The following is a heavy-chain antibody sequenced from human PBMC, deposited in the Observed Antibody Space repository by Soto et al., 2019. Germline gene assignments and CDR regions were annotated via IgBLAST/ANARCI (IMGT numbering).Heavy chain of an antibody. CDR2: LYYSGTT. CDR1: GGSISSYY. J-gene: IGHJ4*02. D-gene: IGHD6-19*01. Sequence: SETLSLTCSVSGGSISSYYWSWIRQPPGKGLEWIGYLYYSGTTNYNPSLRSRVTISVDTSKIQFSLKLSSVTPADTAVYYCARGVTVSGTPDYWGRGTLVTVSS. V-gene: IGHV4-59*01. CDR3: ARGVTVSGTPDY.